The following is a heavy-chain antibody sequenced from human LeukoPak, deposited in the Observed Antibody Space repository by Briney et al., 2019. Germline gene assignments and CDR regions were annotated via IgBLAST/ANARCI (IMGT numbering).Heavy chain of an antibody. CDR2: ISHSGST. Sequence: PSETLSLTCTVSGDSFSSYRWSWIRQAPGKGLEWIGYISHSGSTSYNPSLKSRVTVSVDTSKRQFSLRLTSVTAADTAVDYCTRLGRRDHTWGSCYCALWGKGTVVSVS. D-gene: IGHD2-15*01. V-gene: IGHV4-59*01. CDR3: TRLGRRDHTWGSCYCAL. J-gene: IGHJ1*01. CDR1: GDSFSSYR.